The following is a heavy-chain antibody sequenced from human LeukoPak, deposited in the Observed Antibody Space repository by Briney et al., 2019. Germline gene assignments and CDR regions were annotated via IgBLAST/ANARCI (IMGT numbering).Heavy chain of an antibody. Sequence: PSETLSLTCAVYGGSFSGYYWSWIRQPPGKGLEWIGEINHSGSTNYNPSLKSRVTISVDTSKNQFSLKLSSVTAADTAVYYCARDPGSYYDSSGYSSGYWGRGTLVTVSS. CDR3: ARDPGSYYDSSGYSSGY. V-gene: IGHV4-34*01. CDR2: INHSGST. J-gene: IGHJ4*02. D-gene: IGHD3-22*01. CDR1: GGSFSGYY.